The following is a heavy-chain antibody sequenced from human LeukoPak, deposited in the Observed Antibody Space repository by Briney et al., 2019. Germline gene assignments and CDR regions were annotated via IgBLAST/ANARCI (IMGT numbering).Heavy chain of an antibody. D-gene: IGHD3-22*01. CDR1: GFTFSDYG. CDR2: VRFDGSDK. Sequence: GGSLRLSCAASGFTFSDYGMHWVRQAPGKGLEWVAFVRFDGSDKYYADSVKGRFTISRDNSQNTVYLQMNSLRAEDTAVYYCAKDFHFTYYLGSSGSEDYYYYYYMDVWGKGTTVAVSS. CDR3: AKDFHFTYYLGSSGSEDYYYYYYMDV. J-gene: IGHJ6*03. V-gene: IGHV3-30*02.